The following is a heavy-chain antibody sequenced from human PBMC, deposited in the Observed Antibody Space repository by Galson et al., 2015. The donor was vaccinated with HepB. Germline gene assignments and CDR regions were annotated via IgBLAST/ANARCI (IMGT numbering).Heavy chain of an antibody. Sequence: SETLSLTCAVYGGSFSGYYWSWIRQPPGKGLEWIGEINHSGSTNYNPSLKSRVTISVDTSKNQFSLKLSSVTAADTAVYYCARGISGSYSDAFDIWGQGTMVTVSS. J-gene: IGHJ3*02. CDR3: ARGISGSYSDAFDI. CDR1: GGSFSGYY. CDR2: INHSGST. V-gene: IGHV4-34*01. D-gene: IGHD1-26*01.